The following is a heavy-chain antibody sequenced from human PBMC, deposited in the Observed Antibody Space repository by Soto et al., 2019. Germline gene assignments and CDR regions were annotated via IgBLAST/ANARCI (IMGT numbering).Heavy chain of an antibody. D-gene: IGHD3-22*01. CDR1: GFTFSSYC. CDR3: AREARLRGYYDSSGYYNAFDS. J-gene: IGHJ3*02. V-gene: IGHV3-33*01. CDR2: IWYDGSNK. Sequence: PXGCLRLNCAASGFTFSSYCMHWVRQAPGKGLDWVAVIWYDGSNKYYADSVKGRFTISRDNSKNTLYLQMNSLRAEDTAVYYCAREARLRGYYDSSGYYNAFDSWGQGTMVTV.